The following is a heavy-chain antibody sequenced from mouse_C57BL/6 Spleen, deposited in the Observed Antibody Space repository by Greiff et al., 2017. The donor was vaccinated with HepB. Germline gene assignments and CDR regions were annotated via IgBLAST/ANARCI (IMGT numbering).Heavy chain of an antibody. Sequence: EVQLQQSGPELVKPGASVKISCKASGYTFTDYYMNWVKQSHGKSLEWIGDINPNNGGTSYNEKFKSKATLTVDKSSSTAYMQLSSLTSEDSAVYYCARGYDYSYYFDYWGQGTTLTVSS. CDR2: INPNNGGT. D-gene: IGHD2-4*01. V-gene: IGHV1-26*01. CDR3: ARGYDYSYYFDY. CDR1: GYTFTDYY. J-gene: IGHJ2*01.